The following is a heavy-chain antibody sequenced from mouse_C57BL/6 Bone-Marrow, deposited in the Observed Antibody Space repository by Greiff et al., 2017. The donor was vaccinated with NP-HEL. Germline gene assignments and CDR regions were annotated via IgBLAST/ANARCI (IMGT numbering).Heavy chain of an antibody. J-gene: IGHJ1*03. CDR3: ARIWGSSHWYFDV. CDR1: GYTFTSYW. V-gene: IGHV1-7*01. CDR2: INPSSGYT. Sequence: VQRVESGAELAKPGASVKLSCKASGYTFTSYWMHWVKQRPGQGLEWIGYINPSSGYTKYNQKFKDKATLTADKSSSTAYMQLSSLTYEDSAVYYCARIWGSSHWYFDVWGTGTTVTVSS. D-gene: IGHD1-1*01.